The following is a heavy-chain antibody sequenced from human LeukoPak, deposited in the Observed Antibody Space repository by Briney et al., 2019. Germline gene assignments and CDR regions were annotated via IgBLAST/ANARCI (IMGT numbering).Heavy chain of an antibody. J-gene: IGHJ4*02. D-gene: IGHD1-1*01. V-gene: IGHV3-33*06. Sequence: GGSLRLSCVASGFTFSNYGMHWVRQAPGKGLDWVAVIWYDGSYKYYADSVKGRFTISRENPKNTLYPQMDSLRAEDTAIYYCAKVVQYTASTGTGLDYWGQGTLVTVSS. CDR3: AKVVQYTASTGTGLDY. CDR1: GFTFSNYG. CDR2: IWYDGSYK.